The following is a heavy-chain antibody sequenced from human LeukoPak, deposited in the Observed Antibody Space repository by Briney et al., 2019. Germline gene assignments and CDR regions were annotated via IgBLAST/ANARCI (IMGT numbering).Heavy chain of an antibody. CDR3: ASGTRAVGGWFTY. V-gene: IGHV3-21*01. CDR2: ISSSSSYI. J-gene: IGHJ4*02. CDR1: GFTFSSYW. Sequence: GVSLRLSCAASGFTFSSYWMIGVRQAPGEGLEWVSSISSSSSYIYYADSVKGRFTISRDNAKNSLYLQMNSLRAEDTAVYYCASGTRAVGGWFTYWGQGTLVTVSS. D-gene: IGHD6-19*01.